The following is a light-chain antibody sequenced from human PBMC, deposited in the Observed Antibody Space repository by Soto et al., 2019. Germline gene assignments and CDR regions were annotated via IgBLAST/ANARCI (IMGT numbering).Light chain of an antibody. CDR2: GAS. J-gene: IGKJ5*01. CDR3: QQYHNGPPIT. Sequence: EIVLTQSPATLSLSPGETSTLSCMASQSVSTKLAWYQQKPGQAPRLLINGASTRATGVPARFSGWGSGTEFTLTISILQSEDFAVYYCQQYHNGPPITFGQGTRLEIK. V-gene: IGKV3-15*01. CDR1: QSVSTK.